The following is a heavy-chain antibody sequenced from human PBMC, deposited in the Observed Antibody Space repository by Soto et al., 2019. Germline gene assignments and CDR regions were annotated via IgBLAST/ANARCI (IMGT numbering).Heavy chain of an antibody. CDR3: AIYEYGADPFDT. CDR1: GGSISSYY. CDR2: IYYSGST. Sequence: SETIPDQCTVSGGSISSYYWSWIRQPPGKGLEWIGYIYYSGSTNYNPSLKSRVTISVDTSKNQFSLKLSSVTAADTAVYYCAIYEYGADPFDTCCQSTTVTVSS. V-gene: IGHV4-59*01. D-gene: IGHD6-6*01. J-gene: IGHJ3*02.